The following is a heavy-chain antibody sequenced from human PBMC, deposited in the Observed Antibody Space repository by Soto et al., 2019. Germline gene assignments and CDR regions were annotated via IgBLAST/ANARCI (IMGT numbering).Heavy chain of an antibody. V-gene: IGHV1-69*06. D-gene: IGHD2-15*01. CDR2: IIPIFGTA. CDR3: AREGGGYLGYCSGGSCPIDY. CDR1: GGTFSSYA. J-gene: IGHJ4*02. Sequence: QVQLVQSGAEVKKPGSSVKVSCKASGGTFSSYAISWVRQAPGQGLEWMGGIIPIFGTANYAQKFQGRVTSTADKSTSTAYMELSSLRSEDTAVYYCAREGGGYLGYCSGGSCPIDYWGQGTLVTVSS.